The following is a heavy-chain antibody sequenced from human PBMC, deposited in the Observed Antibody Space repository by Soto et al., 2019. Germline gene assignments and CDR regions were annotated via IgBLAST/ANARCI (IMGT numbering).Heavy chain of an antibody. CDR3: ARVSGSYYYGMDV. V-gene: IGHV4-4*02. Sequence: TRSLTCALDRSSISSSNWWSWVRQPPGKGLEWIGEIYHSGSTNYNPSLKSRVTISVDKSKNQFSLKLNSVTAADTAVYYCARVSGSYYYGMDVWGQGTTVS. J-gene: IGHJ6*02. CDR2: IYHSGST. CDR1: RSSISSSNW.